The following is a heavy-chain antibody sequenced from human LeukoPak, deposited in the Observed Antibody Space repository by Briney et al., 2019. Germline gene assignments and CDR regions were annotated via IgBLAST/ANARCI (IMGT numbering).Heavy chain of an antibody. CDR1: GFTFDDYT. J-gene: IGHJ4*02. CDR3: AKDETDIVVVVAATRGYVFDY. Sequence: PGGSLRLSCAASGFTFDDYTMHWVRQAPGKSLEWVSGISWNSGSIGYADSVKGRFTISRDNSKNTLYLQMNSLRAEDTAVYYCAKDETDIVVVVAATRGYVFDYWGQGTLVTVSS. V-gene: IGHV3-9*01. CDR2: ISWNSGSI. D-gene: IGHD2-15*01.